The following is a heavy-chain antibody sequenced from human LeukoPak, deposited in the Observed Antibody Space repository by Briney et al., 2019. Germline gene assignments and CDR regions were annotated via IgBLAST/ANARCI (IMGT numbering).Heavy chain of an antibody. CDR3: ARERGYRSYGMDV. CDR2: IIPILGIA. D-gene: IGHD5-18*01. Sequence: ASVKVSCTASGGTFSSYAISWVRQGPVQGLEWMGSIIPILGIANYAQKFQGRVTITAGKSTSTAYMELSSLRSEDTAVYYCARERGYRSYGMDVWGQGTTVTVSS. V-gene: IGHV1-69*04. CDR1: GGTFSSYA. J-gene: IGHJ6*02.